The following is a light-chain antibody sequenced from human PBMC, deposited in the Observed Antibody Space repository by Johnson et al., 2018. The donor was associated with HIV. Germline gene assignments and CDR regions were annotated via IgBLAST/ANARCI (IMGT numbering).Light chain of an antibody. CDR3: GTWDSSLSADV. J-gene: IGLJ1*01. CDR2: ENN. Sequence: QSVLTQPPSVSAAPGQKVTISCSGSSSNIGNNYVSWYQQLPGTAPKLLIYENNKRPSGITGRFSGSKSGTSATLGITGLQTGDEADYYCGTWDSSLSADVFGPGTKVTVL. CDR1: SSNIGNNY. V-gene: IGLV1-51*02.